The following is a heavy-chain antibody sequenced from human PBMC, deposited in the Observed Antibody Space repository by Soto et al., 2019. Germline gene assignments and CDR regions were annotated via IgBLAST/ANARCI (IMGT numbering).Heavy chain of an antibody. D-gene: IGHD2-21*01. Sequence: GGSLRLSCAASGFTFSSYSMNWVRQAPGKGLGWVSYISSSSSTIYYADSVKGRFTISRDNAKNSLYLQMNSLRAEDTAVYYCARFRWRFYFDYWGQGTLVTVSS. CDR3: ARFRWRFYFDY. CDR1: GFTFSSYS. V-gene: IGHV3-48*01. J-gene: IGHJ4*02. CDR2: ISSSSSTI.